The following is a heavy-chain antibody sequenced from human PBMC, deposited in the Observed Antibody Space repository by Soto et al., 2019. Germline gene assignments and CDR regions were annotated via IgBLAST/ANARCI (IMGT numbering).Heavy chain of an antibody. CDR3: AKGGRQWLVTSYFNY. J-gene: IGHJ4*02. CDR1: GFTFSDYA. D-gene: IGHD6-19*01. Sequence: VPLVESGGGVVQPGRSLRLSCAASGFTFSDYAMHWVRQAPGKGLEWVAVVSHDGRNTHYADSVKGRFTISRDSSKNAVPLEMTSLRAEDTAVYYCAKGGRQWLVTSYFNYWGQGALVTVSS. CDR2: VSHDGRNT. V-gene: IGHV3-30*18.